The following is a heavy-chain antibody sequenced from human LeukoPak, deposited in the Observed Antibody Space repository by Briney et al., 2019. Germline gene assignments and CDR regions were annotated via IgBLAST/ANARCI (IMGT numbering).Heavy chain of an antibody. Sequence: GGSLRLSCAASGFTFSSYAMHWVRQAPGKGLEWVAVISYDGSNKYYADSVKGRFTISRDNSKNTLYLQMNSLRAEDTAVYYCARDRRVLLWFGDPEDYWGQGTLVTVSS. CDR2: ISYDGSNK. J-gene: IGHJ4*02. D-gene: IGHD3-10*01. CDR3: ARDRRVLLWFGDPEDY. V-gene: IGHV3-30-3*01. CDR1: GFTFSSYA.